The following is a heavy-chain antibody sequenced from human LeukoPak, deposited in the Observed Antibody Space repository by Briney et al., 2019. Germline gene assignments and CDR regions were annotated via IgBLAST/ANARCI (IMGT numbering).Heavy chain of an antibody. J-gene: IGHJ4*02. V-gene: IGHV1-8*01. CDR3: ARSTRSYYDSSGYPNPSFDY. Sequence: ASVKVSCKASGYTFTSYDINWVRQATGQGLEWMGWMSPNSGNTGYAQKFQGRVTMTRNTSISTAYMELSSLRSEDTAVYYCARSTRSYYDSSGYPNPSFDYWGQGTLVTVSS. CDR2: MSPNSGNT. D-gene: IGHD3-22*01. CDR1: GYTFTSYD.